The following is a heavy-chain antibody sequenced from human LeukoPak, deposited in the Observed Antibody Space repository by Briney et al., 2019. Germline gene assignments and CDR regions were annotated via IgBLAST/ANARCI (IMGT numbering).Heavy chain of an antibody. J-gene: IGHJ4*02. Sequence: GGSLRLACAASGFTFSSYAMRWVRQAPGKGLEWVSAISGSGGSTYYADSVKGRFTISRDNSKNTLYLQMNSLRAEDTAVYYCAKDHLDYGGNSVPSEYFDYWGQGTLVTVSS. CDR3: AKDHLDYGGNSVPSEYFDY. CDR2: ISGSGGST. V-gene: IGHV3-23*01. D-gene: IGHD4-23*01. CDR1: GFTFSSYA.